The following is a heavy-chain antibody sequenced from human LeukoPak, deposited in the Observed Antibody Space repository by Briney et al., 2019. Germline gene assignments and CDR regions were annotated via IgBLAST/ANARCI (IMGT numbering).Heavy chain of an antibody. CDR1: GFTFSSYA. Sequence: GGSLRLSCAASGFTFSSYAMSWVRQAPGKGLEWVSAISGSGGSTHYADSVKGRFTISRDNSKNTLYLQMNSLRAEDTAVYYCAKLSAYCGGDCYWAHFDYWGQGTLVTVSS. D-gene: IGHD2-21*02. V-gene: IGHV3-23*01. J-gene: IGHJ4*02. CDR3: AKLSAYCGGDCYWAHFDY. CDR2: ISGSGGST.